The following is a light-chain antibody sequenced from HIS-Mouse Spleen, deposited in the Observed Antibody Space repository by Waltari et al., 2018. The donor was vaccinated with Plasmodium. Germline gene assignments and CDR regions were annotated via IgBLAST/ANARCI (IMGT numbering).Light chain of an antibody. CDR3: CSYAGSSKV. CDR2: EGS. CDR1: SSDVGSYNL. V-gene: IGLV2-23*01. J-gene: IGLJ3*02. Sequence: QSALTQPASVSGSPGQSITISCTGTSSDVGSYNLVSWYQQHPGKAPKLVSYEGSKRPSGVSKRFSGSKSGNTASLTISGLEAEDEADYYCCSYAGSSKVFGGGTKLTVL.